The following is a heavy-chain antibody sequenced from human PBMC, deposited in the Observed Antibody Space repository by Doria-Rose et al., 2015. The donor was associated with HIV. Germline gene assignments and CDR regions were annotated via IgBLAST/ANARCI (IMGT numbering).Heavy chain of an antibody. CDR1: GVSLSSPGMG. Sequence: QVQLVQSGPVLVKSTETLTLTCTVSGVSLSSPGMGVSWIRQPPGKALEWLANIFSDDERSYKTSLKSRLTISRGTSKSQVVLTMTDMDPVDTATYYCARIKSSRWYHKYYFDFWGQGTLVIVSA. D-gene: IGHD6-13*01. CDR3: ARIKSSRWYHKYYFDF. CDR2: IFSDDER. V-gene: IGHV2-26*01. J-gene: IGHJ4*02.